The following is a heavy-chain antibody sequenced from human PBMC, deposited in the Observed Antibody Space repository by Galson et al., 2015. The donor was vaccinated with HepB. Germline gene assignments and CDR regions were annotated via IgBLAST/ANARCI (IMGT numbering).Heavy chain of an antibody. V-gene: IGHV3-23*01. J-gene: IGHJ4*02. CDR3: VGGGSSSWSFDY. CDR1: GFTFSSYA. D-gene: IGHD6-13*01. Sequence: SLRLSCAASGFTFSSYAMSWVRQAPGKGLEWVSAISGSGGSTYYADSVKGRFTISRDNSKNTLYLQMNSLRAEDTAVYYCVGGGSSSWSFDYWGQGTLVTVSS. CDR2: ISGSGGST.